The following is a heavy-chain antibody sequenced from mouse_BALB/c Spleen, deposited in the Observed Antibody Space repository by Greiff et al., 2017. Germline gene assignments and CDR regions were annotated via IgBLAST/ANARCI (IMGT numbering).Heavy chain of an antibody. CDR2: ISYDGSN. J-gene: IGHJ2*01. D-gene: IGHD2-4*01. CDR3: AREDYGYFDY. V-gene: IGHV3-6*02. Sequence: EVQLQESGPGLVKPSQSLSLTCSVTGYSITSGYSWNWIRQFPGNKLEWMGYISYDGSNNYNPSLKNRISITRDTSKNQFFLKLNSVTTEDTATYYCAREDYGYFDYWGQGTTLTVSS. CDR1: GYSITSGYS.